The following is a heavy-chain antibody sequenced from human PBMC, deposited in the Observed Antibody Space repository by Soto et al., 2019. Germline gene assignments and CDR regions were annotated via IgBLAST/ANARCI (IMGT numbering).Heavy chain of an antibody. CDR2: IYYTGKS. V-gene: IGHV4-59*11. Sequence: QVQLQESGPGLVKPSETLSLTCTVSNASISRLYWSWLRQPPGRGLEWIGYIYYTGKSNYNASLKSRVTISLDASKKQCSLKLSSVTAADTAVYYCATGDGWFGETFDIWGQGTVVTVSP. CDR3: ATGDGWFGETFDI. CDR1: NASISRLY. J-gene: IGHJ3*02. D-gene: IGHD3-10*01.